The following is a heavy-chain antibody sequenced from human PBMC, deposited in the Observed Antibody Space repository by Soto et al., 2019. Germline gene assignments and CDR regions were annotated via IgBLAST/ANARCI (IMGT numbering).Heavy chain of an antibody. D-gene: IGHD2-15*01. J-gene: IGHJ4*02. Sequence: SETLSLTCNFSGGAISGRSNYWGWIRQPPGKGLEYIGSIYSGGSTYYNPSLKSRVTLSVDTSQNQFFLRLTSVTAADTAVYYCARRHSATWLFDYWGLGTQVTVSS. V-gene: IGHV4-39*01. CDR3: ARRHSATWLFDY. CDR2: IYSGGST. CDR1: GGAISGRSNY.